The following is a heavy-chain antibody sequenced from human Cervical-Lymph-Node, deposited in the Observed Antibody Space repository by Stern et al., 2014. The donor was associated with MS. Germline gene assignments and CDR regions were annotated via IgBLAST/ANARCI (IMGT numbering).Heavy chain of an antibody. CDR3: TRGRGTNSYH. J-gene: IGHJ4*02. Sequence: DQLVQSGGGLVQPGRSLRLSCTASGFTFGDYAMSWFRQAPGQGLEWVGFIRTKRYDETTQYGASVKGRFTISRDDSRSIAYLQMSSLKSEDTAVYYCTRGRGTNSYHWGQGVLVTVSS. CDR2: IRTKRYDETT. CDR1: GFTFGDYA. D-gene: IGHD2-2*01. V-gene: IGHV3-49*03.